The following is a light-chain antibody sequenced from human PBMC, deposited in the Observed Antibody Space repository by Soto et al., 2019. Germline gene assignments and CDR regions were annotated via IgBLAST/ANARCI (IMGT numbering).Light chain of an antibody. Sequence: EIVLTQSPGTVSLSPGERATLSCRASQSVSSRNLAWYRQKPGQAPSLLIFGASNRATGIPDRFSGSGSGTDFTLTISRLEPEDSAVYYCQQYGTSPFNFGQGTKLEI. V-gene: IGKV3-20*01. CDR2: GAS. CDR1: QSVSSRN. CDR3: QQYGTSPFN. J-gene: IGKJ2*01.